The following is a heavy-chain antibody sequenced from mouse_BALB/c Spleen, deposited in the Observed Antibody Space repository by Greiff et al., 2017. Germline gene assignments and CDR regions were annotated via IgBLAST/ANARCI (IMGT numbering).Heavy chain of an antibody. J-gene: IGHJ1*01. V-gene: IGHV3-2*02. D-gene: IGHD1-1*01. CDR1: GYSITSDYA. CDR2: ISYSGST. Sequence: DVKLQESGPGLVKPSQSLSLTCTVTGYSITSDYAWNWIRQFPGNKLEWMGYISYSGSTSYNPSLKSRISITRDTSKNQFFLQLNSVTTEDTATYYCARFYYGSSNWYFDVWGAGTTVTVSS. CDR3: ARFYYGSSNWYFDV.